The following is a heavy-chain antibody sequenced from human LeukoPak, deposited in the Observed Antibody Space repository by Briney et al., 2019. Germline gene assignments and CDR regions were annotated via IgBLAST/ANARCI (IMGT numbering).Heavy chain of an antibody. CDR3: ARASMVRGVPPGNWYFDL. CDR1: GGSISSYH. J-gene: IGHJ2*01. Sequence: SETLSLTCTVSGGSISSYHWSWIRQPPGKGLEWIGYIYYSGSTNYNPSLKSRVTISVDTSKNQFSLKLSSVTAADTAVYYCARASMVRGVPPGNWYFDLWGRGTLVTVSS. V-gene: IGHV4-59*01. CDR2: IYYSGST. D-gene: IGHD3-10*01.